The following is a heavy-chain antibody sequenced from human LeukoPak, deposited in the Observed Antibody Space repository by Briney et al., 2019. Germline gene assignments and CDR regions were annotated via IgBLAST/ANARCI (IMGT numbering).Heavy chain of an antibody. Sequence: PGGSLRLSCAASGFTFSSYAMHWVRQAPGKGLEWVAVISYDGSNKYYADSVKGRFTISRDNSKNTLYLQMNSLRAEDTAVSPVQLELRSDYWGQGTLVTVSS. V-gene: IGHV3-30-3*01. D-gene: IGHD1-7*01. CDR1: GFTFSSYA. J-gene: IGHJ4*02. CDR2: ISYDGSNK. CDR3: QLELRSDY.